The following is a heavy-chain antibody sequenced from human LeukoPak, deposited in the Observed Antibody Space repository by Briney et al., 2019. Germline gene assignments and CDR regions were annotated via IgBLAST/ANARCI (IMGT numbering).Heavy chain of an antibody. CDR2: ITGSGDYT. V-gene: IGHV3-23*01. D-gene: IGHD2-21*01. Sequence: PGGSLRLSCAASGFSFCSHPMNWVRQAPGKGLEWVSGITGSGDYTYYIDSVQGRFTISRDNSENMLFPQMNSVRAEDTAVYYCARGVMAARLYYFDYWGRGILVTVSS. CDR3: ARGVMAARLYYFDY. J-gene: IGHJ4*02. CDR1: GFSFCSHP.